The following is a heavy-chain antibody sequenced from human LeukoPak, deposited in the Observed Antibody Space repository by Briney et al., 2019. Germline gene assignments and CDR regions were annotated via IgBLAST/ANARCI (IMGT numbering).Heavy chain of an antibody. CDR1: GGSVHSYDHY. CDR3: ARGGLSSSSSWLSWFDP. Sequence: SETLSLTCTVSGGSVHSYDHYWAWIRQPPGKGLEWIGEINHSGSTNYNPSLKSRVTISVDTSKNQFSLKLSSVTAADTAVYYCARGGLSSSSSWLSWFDPWGQGTLVTVSS. CDR2: INHSGST. V-gene: IGHV4-34*01. J-gene: IGHJ5*02. D-gene: IGHD6-13*01.